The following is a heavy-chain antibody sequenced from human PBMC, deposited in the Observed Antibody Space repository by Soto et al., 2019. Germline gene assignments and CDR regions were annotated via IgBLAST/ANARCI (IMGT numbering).Heavy chain of an antibody. Sequence: EVQLVESGGGLVQPGGSLRLSCAASGFTFSGSWMHWVRQAPGKGLVWVSRINGDGSGTSYADFVKGRFTISRDDAKKKLVLEMDGLRAEDTAVYYCARGIFGSGTANDYWGQGTLVTVSS. V-gene: IGHV3-74*01. D-gene: IGHD3-10*01. CDR3: ARGIFGSGTANDY. J-gene: IGHJ4*02. CDR2: INGDGSGT. CDR1: GFTFSGSW.